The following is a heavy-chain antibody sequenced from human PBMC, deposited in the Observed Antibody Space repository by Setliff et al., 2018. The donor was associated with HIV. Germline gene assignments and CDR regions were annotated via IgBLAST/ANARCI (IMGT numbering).Heavy chain of an antibody. V-gene: IGHV2-5*02. CDR2: IYWDDDK. CDR3: AHSQGITIFGVFMDQVWFDP. Sequence: SGPTLVNPTQTLTLTCTFSGFSLSTSGVGVGWIRQPPGKALEWLALIYWDDDKRYSPSLKSRLTITKDTSKNQVVLTMTNMDPVDTATYYCAHSQGITIFGVFMDQVWFDPWGQGTLGTVSS. CDR1: GFSLSTSGVG. D-gene: IGHD3-3*01. J-gene: IGHJ5*02.